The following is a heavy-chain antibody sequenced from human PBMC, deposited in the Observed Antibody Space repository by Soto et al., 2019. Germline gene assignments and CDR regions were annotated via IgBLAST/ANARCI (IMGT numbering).Heavy chain of an antibody. D-gene: IGHD3-10*01. Sequence: QVQLQQWGAGLLKPSETLSLTCAVYGGSFSGYYWSWIRQPPGKGLEWIGEINHSGSTNYNPSLKSRVTIPVDTSKNQFSLELSSVTAADTAVYYCARGRLSGYGSGSTSKLFDPWGQGTLVTVSS. CDR1: GGSFSGYY. CDR3: ARGRLSGYGSGSTSKLFDP. V-gene: IGHV4-34*01. CDR2: INHSGST. J-gene: IGHJ5*02.